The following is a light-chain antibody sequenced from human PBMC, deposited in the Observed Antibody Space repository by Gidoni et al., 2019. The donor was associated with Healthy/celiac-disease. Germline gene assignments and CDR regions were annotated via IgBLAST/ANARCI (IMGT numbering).Light chain of an antibody. CDR2: AAS. J-gene: IGKJ4*01. Sequence: DIQMTQSPSSLSASVGDRVTITCRASKGISNYLAWYQQKPVKVPKLLIYAASTLQSGVPSRFSGSGSGTDFTLTISSLQPEDVATYYCQKYNSAPPLTFGGGTKVEIK. V-gene: IGKV1-27*01. CDR1: KGISNY. CDR3: QKYNSAPPLT.